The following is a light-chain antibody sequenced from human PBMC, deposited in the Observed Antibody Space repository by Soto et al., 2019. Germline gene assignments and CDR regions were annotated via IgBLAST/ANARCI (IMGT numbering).Light chain of an antibody. J-gene: IGKJ2*01. Sequence: IQMTQSPSSLSASVGDKVTITCQADEDITNYLNWYQQKAGKAHKLLIYDASNLETGVPSRFSGSGSGTEFTFTIISLQPEDFATYYCQQYDYLPYTFGQGTKLEIK. CDR1: EDITNY. V-gene: IGKV1-33*01. CDR2: DAS. CDR3: QQYDYLPYT.